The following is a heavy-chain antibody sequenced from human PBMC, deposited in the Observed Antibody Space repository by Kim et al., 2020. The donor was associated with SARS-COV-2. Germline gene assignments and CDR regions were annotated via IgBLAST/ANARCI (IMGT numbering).Heavy chain of an antibody. Sequence: SETLSLTCAVYGGSFSGYYWSWIRQPPGKGLEWIGEINHSGSTNYNPSLKSRVTISVDTSKNQFSLKLSSVTAADTAVYYCARYVSRGLWGYSGYVNGGSCFDYWGQGTLVTVSS. D-gene: IGHD5-12*01. V-gene: IGHV4-34*01. CDR1: GGSFSGYY. J-gene: IGHJ4*02. CDR3: ARYVSRGLWGYSGYVNGGSCFDY. CDR2: INHSGST.